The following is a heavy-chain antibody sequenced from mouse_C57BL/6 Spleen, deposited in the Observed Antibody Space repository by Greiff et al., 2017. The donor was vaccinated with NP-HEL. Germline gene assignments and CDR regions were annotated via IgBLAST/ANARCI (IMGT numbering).Heavy chain of an antibody. CDR2: IDPENGDT. J-gene: IGHJ2*01. CDR3: TTYDYDDEYYFDY. D-gene: IGHD2-4*01. Sequence: EVQLQQSGAELVRPGASVKLSCTASGFNIKDDYMHWVKQRPEQGLEWIGWIDPENGDTEYASKFQGKATITADTSSNTAYLQLSSLTSEDTAVYYWTTYDYDDEYYFDYWGQGTTLTVSS. CDR1: GFNIKDDY. V-gene: IGHV14-4*01.